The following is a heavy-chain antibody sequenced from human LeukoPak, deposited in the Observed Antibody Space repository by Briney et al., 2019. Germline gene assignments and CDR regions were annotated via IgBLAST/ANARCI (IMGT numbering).Heavy chain of an antibody. Sequence: VGSLRLSCAASGFTVSSNYMNWVRQAPGKGLEWVSIIYSGGDTYYADSVKGRFTISRDNSKNTLYLQMNSLRAEDTAVYYCTRGPGGTWYSDYWGQGTLVTVSS. CDR2: IYSGGDT. CDR1: GFTVSSNY. D-gene: IGHD6-25*01. J-gene: IGHJ4*02. V-gene: IGHV3-66*02. CDR3: TRGPGGTWYSDY.